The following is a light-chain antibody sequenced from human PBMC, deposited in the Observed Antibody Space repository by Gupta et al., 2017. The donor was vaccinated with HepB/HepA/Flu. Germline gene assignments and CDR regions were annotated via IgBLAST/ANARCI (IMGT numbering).Light chain of an antibody. CDR3: QQYGSSPYT. J-gene: IGKJ2*01. CDR2: GAS. Sequence: EIVLTQSPGTLSLSPGERATLSCRASQSVSSTYLAWYQQKPGQTPRLLIYGASRRANGIPDRFSGSGSGTDFTLTISRREPEDFAVYYCQQYGSSPYTFGQGTKLEIK. V-gene: IGKV3-20*01. CDR1: QSVSSTY.